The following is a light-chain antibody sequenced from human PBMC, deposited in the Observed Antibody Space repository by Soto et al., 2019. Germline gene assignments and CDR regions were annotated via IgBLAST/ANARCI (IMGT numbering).Light chain of an antibody. J-gene: IGKJ4*01. CDR2: GAS. CDR1: QGVSRK. V-gene: IGKV3-15*01. Sequence: EIVLTQSPATLSLSPGERVTFSCRASQGVSRKLAWYQHKPGQAPRLLISGASTGATGIPARFSGSGPGTEFTLTISSLQSEDCAIYYCQQYHTWPITFGGGTKVDI. CDR3: QQYHTWPIT.